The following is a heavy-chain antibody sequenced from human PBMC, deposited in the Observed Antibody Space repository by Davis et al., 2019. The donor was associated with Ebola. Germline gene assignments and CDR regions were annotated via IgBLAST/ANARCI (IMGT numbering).Heavy chain of an antibody. CDR3: ARAVFHEVLDY. D-gene: IGHD3-3*01. V-gene: IGHV3-30*04. Sequence: PGGSLRLSCAASGFTFSNYAMHWVCQAPGKGLERVAVVSHSEREKFYGDSVKGRFTISRDNSEKTLYLQMNSLTADDTAVYYCARAVFHEVLDYWGQGTPVTVSS. CDR1: GFTFSNYA. CDR2: VSHSEREK. J-gene: IGHJ4*02.